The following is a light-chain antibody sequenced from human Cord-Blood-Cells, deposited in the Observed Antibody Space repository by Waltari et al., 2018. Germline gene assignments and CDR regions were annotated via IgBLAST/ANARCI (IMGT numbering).Light chain of an antibody. V-gene: IGKV4-1*01. CDR2: WAS. Sequence: DIVMTPSPDSPAVSRGERATINCKSSQSVLYSSNNKNYLACYQQKPGQPPKLLIYWASTRESGVPDRFSGSGSATDVTLAISSLQAEDVAVYYCQQYYSTPPWTFGQGTKVEIE. CDR3: QQYYSTPPWT. J-gene: IGKJ1*01. CDR1: QSVLYSSNNKNY.